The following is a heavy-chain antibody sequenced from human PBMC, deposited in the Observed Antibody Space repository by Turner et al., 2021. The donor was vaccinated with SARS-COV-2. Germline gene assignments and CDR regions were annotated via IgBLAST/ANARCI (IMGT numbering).Heavy chain of an antibody. J-gene: IGHJ4*02. V-gene: IGHV1-2*02. Sequence: QIQLVQSGAAVKKPGDSVKVYCKASAYTFTGYYMHWLRQAPGQGLEWMGWINPNSGVTNDAQKYQRRVTMTRDMSISTAYIELSMLRSDDTAEYYGAMSIVVVPAAISYWGQGTLVTVSS. CDR1: AYTFTGYY. CDR2: INPNSGVT. CDR3: AMSIVVVPAAISY. D-gene: IGHD2-2*02.